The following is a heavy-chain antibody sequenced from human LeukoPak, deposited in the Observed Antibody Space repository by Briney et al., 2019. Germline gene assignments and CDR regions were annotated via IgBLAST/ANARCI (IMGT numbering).Heavy chain of an antibody. V-gene: IGHV3-48*03. CDR2: ISTSGRSI. D-gene: IGHD3-10*01. CDR3: AATNHYGSGSAVYFQH. CDR1: GFTFSSYE. Sequence: GGSLRLSCTASGFTFSSYEMNWVRQAPGKGLEWVSYISTSGRSIYYADSVKGRFTISRDNPKNSLYLQMNSLRAEDTAVYYCAATNHYGSGSAVYFQHWGQGTLVTVSS. J-gene: IGHJ1*01.